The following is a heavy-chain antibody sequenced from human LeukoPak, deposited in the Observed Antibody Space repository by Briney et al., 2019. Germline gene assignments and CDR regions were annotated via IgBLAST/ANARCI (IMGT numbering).Heavy chain of an antibody. CDR2: ISPNSGGT. V-gene: IGHV1-2*02. J-gene: IGHJ6*02. Sequence: ASVKVSCKASGYTFTGYYMHWVRQAPGQGLEWMGWISPNSGGTNYAQKFQGRVTMTRDTSISTAYMELSRLRSDDTAVYYCARVGIEDLRIAAAGTGYYYGMDVWGQGTTVTVSS. CDR3: ARVGIEDLRIAAAGTGYYYGMDV. CDR1: GYTFTGYY. D-gene: IGHD6-13*01.